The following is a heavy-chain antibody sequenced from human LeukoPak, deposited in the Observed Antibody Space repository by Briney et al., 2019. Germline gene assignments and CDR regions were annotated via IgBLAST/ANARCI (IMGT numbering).Heavy chain of an antibody. D-gene: IGHD3-10*01. CDR1: GGSIGTYY. J-gene: IGHJ5*02. CDR2: IHDSGST. Sequence: SETLSLTCAVSGGSIGTYYWSWVRQPPGKGLEWIGYIHDSGSTKYNPSLKSRVTMSVDTSRNHISLTLTSVTAADKAVYYCARGRSGGDWFDPWGQGTLVTVSS. CDR3: ARGRSGGDWFDP. V-gene: IGHV4-59*01.